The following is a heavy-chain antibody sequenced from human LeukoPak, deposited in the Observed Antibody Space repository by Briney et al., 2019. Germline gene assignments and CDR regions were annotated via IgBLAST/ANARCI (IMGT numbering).Heavy chain of an antibody. J-gene: IGHJ5*02. D-gene: IGHD7-27*01. CDR3: AIAGVGIQFDP. V-gene: IGHV1-69*05. CDR2: IIPIFGTA. Sequence: SVKVSCKASGYSFTHYALHWVRQAPGQGLEWMGGIIPIFGTANYAQKFRGRVTITTDESTSTAYMELSSLRSEDTAVYYCAIAGVGIQFDPWGQGTLVTVSS. CDR1: GYSFTHYA.